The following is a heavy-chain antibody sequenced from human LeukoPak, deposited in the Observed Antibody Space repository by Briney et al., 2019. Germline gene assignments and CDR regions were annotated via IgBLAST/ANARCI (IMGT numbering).Heavy chain of an antibody. J-gene: IGHJ3*01. Sequence: GGSLRLSCAASGYTFDDYAMHWVRQALGKGLEWVSGISWNSSSIGYAASVKGRFTTSRDNNKNSLYLQINSLRDEDTALYYCAKGGDSSGYWGQETMVTVAS. CDR1: GYTFDDYA. D-gene: IGHD3-22*01. CDR2: ISWNSSSI. V-gene: IGHV3-9*01. CDR3: AKGGDSSGY.